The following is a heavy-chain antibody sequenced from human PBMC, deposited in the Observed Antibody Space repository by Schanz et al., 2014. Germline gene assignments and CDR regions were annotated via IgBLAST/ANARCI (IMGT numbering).Heavy chain of an antibody. Sequence: QVQLVQSAPEVKKPGASVKVSCKASGYSFTTYGLNWVRQAPGQGLEWMGIINPSGGSTSYAQKFQGRVTMTRDTSTTTVYMELSSLRSDDTAMYYCVTEKRMESGTWAKAFDIWGQGTWVTVSS. J-gene: IGHJ3*02. V-gene: IGHV1-46*01. CDR2: INPSGGST. D-gene: IGHD3-3*01. CDR3: VTEKRMESGTWAKAFDI. CDR1: GYSFTTYG.